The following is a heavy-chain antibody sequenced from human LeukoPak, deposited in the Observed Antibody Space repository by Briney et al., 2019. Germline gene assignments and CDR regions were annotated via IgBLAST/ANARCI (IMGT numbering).Heavy chain of an antibody. CDR3: AKVDKGYCSGGSCYGVFDI. CDR1: GFSLSKYW. D-gene: IGHD2-15*01. V-gene: IGHV3-74*01. J-gene: IGHJ3*02. CDR2: IKTDGSST. Sequence: GGSLRLSCAASGFSLSKYWMHWVRQAPGKGLVWVSRIKTDGSSTSYADSVKGRFTISRDNAKNTLYLQMNSLRAEDTAVYYCAKVDKGYCSGGSCYGVFDIWGQGTMVTVSS.